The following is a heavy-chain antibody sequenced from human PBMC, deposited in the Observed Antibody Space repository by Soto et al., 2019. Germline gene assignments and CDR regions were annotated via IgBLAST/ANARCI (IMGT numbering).Heavy chain of an antibody. CDR2: IIPIFGTA. CDR3: ARAHDYGDYLANTFDY. D-gene: IGHD4-17*01. CDR1: GGTFSSYA. Sequence: GASVKVSCKASGGTFSSYAISWVRQAPGQGLEWMGGIIPIFGTANYAQKFQGRVTITADESTSTAYMELSSLRSEDTAVYYCARAHDYGDYLANTFDYWGKGTLVTVSS. V-gene: IGHV1-69*13. J-gene: IGHJ4*02.